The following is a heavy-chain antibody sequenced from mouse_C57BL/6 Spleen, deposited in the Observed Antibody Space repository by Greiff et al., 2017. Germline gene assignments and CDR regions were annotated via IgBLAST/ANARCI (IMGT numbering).Heavy chain of an antibody. Sequence: VQLQQSGAELMKPGASVKLSCKATGYTFTGYWIEWVKQRPGHGLEWIGEILPGSGSTNYNEKLTGMATFTADTSSNTAYMQLSSLTTEDSDSYYCARRNYAFAYWGQGTLVTVAA. CDR3: ARRNYAFAY. D-gene: IGHD2-1*01. CDR1: GYTFTGYW. J-gene: IGHJ3*01. CDR2: ILPGSGST. V-gene: IGHV1-9*01.